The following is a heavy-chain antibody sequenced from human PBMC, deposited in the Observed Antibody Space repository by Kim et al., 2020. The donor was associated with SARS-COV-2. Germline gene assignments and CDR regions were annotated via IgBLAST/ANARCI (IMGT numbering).Heavy chain of an antibody. CDR1: GFTFSSYA. J-gene: IGHJ4*02. CDR3: ARELDIVVVPAARGFDY. V-gene: IGHV3-30*04. CDR2: ISYDGSNK. Sequence: GGSLRLSCAASGFTFSSYAMHWVRQAPGKGLEWVAVISYDGSNKYYADSVKGRFTISRDNSKNTLYLQMNSLRAEDTAVYYCARELDIVVVPAARGFDYWGQGTLVTVSS. D-gene: IGHD2-2*03.